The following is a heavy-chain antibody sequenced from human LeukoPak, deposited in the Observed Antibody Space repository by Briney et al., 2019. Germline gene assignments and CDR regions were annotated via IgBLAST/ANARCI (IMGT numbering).Heavy chain of an antibody. Sequence: PGRSLRLSCAVSGFTFSSYEMNWVRQAPGKGLEWVSYISSSGSTIYYADSVKGRFTISRDNAKNSLYLQMNSLRAEDTAVYYCARDSSGWGGFDYWGQGTLVTVSS. J-gene: IGHJ4*02. V-gene: IGHV3-48*03. CDR3: ARDSSGWGGFDY. CDR2: ISSSGSTI. D-gene: IGHD6-19*01. CDR1: GFTFSSYE.